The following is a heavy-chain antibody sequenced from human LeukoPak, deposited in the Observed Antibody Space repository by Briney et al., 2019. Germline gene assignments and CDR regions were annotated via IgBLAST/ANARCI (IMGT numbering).Heavy chain of an antibody. J-gene: IGHJ4*02. D-gene: IGHD1-26*01. CDR3: ARRTILGASFDY. Sequence: PSETLSPTCTVSGGSISSSSYYWGWIRQPPGKGLEWIGSIYYSGSTYYNPSLKSRVTISVDTSKNQFSLKLSSVTAADTAVYYCARRTILGASFDYWGQGTLVTVSS. V-gene: IGHV4-39*01. CDR1: GGSISSSSYY. CDR2: IYYSGST.